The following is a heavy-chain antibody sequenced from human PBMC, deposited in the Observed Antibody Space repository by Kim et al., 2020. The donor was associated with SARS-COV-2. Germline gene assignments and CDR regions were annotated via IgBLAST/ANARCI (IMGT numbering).Heavy chain of an antibody. CDR3: ARSRAGYYGSRLHWFDP. D-gene: IGHD3-10*01. CDR2: INHSGST. CDR1: GGSFSGYY. J-gene: IGHJ5*02. V-gene: IGHV4-34*01. Sequence: SETLSLTCAVYGGSFSGYYWSWIRQPPGKGLEWIGEINHSGSTNYNPSLKSRVPISVDTSKNQFSLKLSSLTAADTAVYYCARSRAGYYGSRLHWFDPWGQGTLVTVSS.